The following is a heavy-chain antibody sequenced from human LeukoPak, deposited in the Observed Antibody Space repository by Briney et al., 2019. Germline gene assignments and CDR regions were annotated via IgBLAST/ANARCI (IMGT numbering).Heavy chain of an antibody. CDR2: ISGSGGST. Sequence: GGSLRLSCAASGFSVSSNYMSWVRQAPGKGLEWVSAISGSGGSTHYADSVKGRFTISRDNSKNTLYLQMNSLRAEDTAVYYCAKFMYPRTTVTFDYWGQGTLVTVSS. D-gene: IGHD4-17*01. CDR1: GFSVSSNY. J-gene: IGHJ4*02. V-gene: IGHV3-23*01. CDR3: AKFMYPRTTVTFDY.